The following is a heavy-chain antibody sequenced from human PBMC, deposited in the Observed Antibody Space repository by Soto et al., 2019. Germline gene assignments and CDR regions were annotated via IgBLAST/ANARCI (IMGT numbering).Heavy chain of an antibody. Sequence: QLQLQESGPGLVKPSETLSLTCTFSGGPVTNGDYYWGWIRQPPGKGLEWIANIYHTGTTYYNPYLRSRVTMSVDTSKNQFSQELTSVTAADTAVYFCARQANSGGYDHWGQGTLITVSS. D-gene: IGHD1-26*01. CDR1: GGPVTNGDYY. J-gene: IGHJ5*02. CDR3: ARQANSGGYDH. CDR2: IYHTGTT. V-gene: IGHV4-39*01.